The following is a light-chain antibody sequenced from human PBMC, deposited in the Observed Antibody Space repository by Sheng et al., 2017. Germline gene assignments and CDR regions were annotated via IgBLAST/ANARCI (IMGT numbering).Light chain of an antibody. CDR1: QTVTTF. J-gene: IGKJ2*01. V-gene: IGKV3-15*01. CDR3: QQYNNWPLYT. Sequence: EIVMTQSPVTLSVSPGERATLSCRASQTVTTFLAWYQQKPGQAPRLLIYSAFARATGVPARFSGSGSGTEFNLTISSLQSEDFAVYYCQQYNNWPLYTFGQGTKLEI. CDR2: SAF.